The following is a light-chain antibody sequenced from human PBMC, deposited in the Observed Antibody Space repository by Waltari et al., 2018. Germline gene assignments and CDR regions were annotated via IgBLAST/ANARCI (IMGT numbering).Light chain of an antibody. J-gene: IGLJ3*02. Sequence: QPVLTLPPSASGTPGQVVSFSCSGSSSNVGNNYVYWYQQLPGTAPKLRIYKNDQRPSGVPDRFFGSKSGTSASLVISGLRSEDEGHYTCATWDDSLNSWVFGGGTKLTIL. CDR2: KND. CDR1: SSNVGNNY. CDR3: ATWDDSLNSWV. V-gene: IGLV1-47*01.